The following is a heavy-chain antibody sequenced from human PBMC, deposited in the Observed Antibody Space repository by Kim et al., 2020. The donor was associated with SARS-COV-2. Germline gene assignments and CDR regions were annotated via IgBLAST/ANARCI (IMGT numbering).Heavy chain of an antibody. Sequence: GGSLRLSCAASGFTFSSYAMSWVRQAPGKGLEWVSAISGSGGSTYYADSVKGRFPISRDNSKNTLYLQMNSLRAEDTAVYYCAKDRYYDYIWGAFDYWGQGTLVTVSS. V-gene: IGHV3-23*01. J-gene: IGHJ4*02. D-gene: IGHD3-16*01. CDR1: GFTFSSYA. CDR3: AKDRYYDYIWGAFDY. CDR2: ISGSGGST.